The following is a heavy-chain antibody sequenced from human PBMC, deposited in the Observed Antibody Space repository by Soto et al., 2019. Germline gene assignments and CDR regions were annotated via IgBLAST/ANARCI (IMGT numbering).Heavy chain of an antibody. J-gene: IGHJ4*02. CDR1: GGSISSSSYY. D-gene: IGHD5-18*01. CDR3: ARQGYSYAHAFDY. V-gene: IGHV4-39*01. Sequence: QLQLQESGPGLVKPSETLSLTCTVSGGSISSSSYYWGWVRPPPGKGLEWIGSIYYSGSTYYNPSLKSRVTISVDTSTNQFSLKLTSVTAADTAVYYCARQGYSYAHAFDYWGQGTLVTVSS. CDR2: IYYSGST.